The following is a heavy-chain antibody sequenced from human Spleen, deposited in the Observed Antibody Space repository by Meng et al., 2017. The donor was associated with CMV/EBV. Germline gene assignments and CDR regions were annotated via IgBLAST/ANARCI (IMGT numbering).Heavy chain of an antibody. CDR2: ISSSGSTI. Sequence: CAASGFTFSDYYMSWIRQAPGKGLDWISYISSSGSTIYYADSVKGRFTVSRDNAKNSLYLQMNSLRAEDTAVYYCARSHTTSWSSIPRYWGQGTLVTVSS. CDR3: ARSHTTSWSSIPRY. CDR1: GFTFSDYY. J-gene: IGHJ4*02. D-gene: IGHD6-13*01. V-gene: IGHV3-11*04.